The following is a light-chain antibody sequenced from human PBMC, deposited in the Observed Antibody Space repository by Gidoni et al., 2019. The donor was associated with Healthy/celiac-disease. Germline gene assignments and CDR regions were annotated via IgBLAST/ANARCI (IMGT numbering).Light chain of an antibody. J-gene: IGLJ2*01. CDR2: DDS. Sequence: SYVLTPPPSVSVAPGKTDRLTSGGHNIGNKSVHWYQQKPGKAPVLVVYDDSDRPSGIPARSSGSNSGNTATLTSSRVEAGDEADYYCQVWDSSSDHPVVFGGGTKLTVL. V-gene: IGLV3-21*03. CDR1: NIGNKS. CDR3: QVWDSSSDHPVV.